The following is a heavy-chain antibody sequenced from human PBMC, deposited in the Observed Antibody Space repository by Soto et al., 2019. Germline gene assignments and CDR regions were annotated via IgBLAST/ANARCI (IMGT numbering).Heavy chain of an antibody. Sequence: EVQLVESGGGLVQPGGSPRLSCAASGFTFSSYWMNWVRQAPGKGLEWVANINQDGSEKYYVDSVKGRFTISRDNAKNSLYLQMNSLRTEDTAVYYCARGTITAPGIDYWGQGTLGTVSS. CDR3: ARGTITAPGIDY. CDR1: GFTFSSYW. D-gene: IGHD6-13*01. J-gene: IGHJ4*02. V-gene: IGHV3-7*05. CDR2: INQDGSEK.